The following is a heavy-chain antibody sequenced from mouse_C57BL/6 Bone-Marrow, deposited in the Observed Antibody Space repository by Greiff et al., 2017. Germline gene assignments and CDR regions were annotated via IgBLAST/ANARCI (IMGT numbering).Heavy chain of an antibody. D-gene: IGHD4-1*02. Sequence: EVQLQQSGPELVKPGASVKISCKASGYTFTDYYMNWVKQSHGKSLEWIGDINPNNGGTSYNQKFKGKATLTVDKSSSTAYMELRSLTSEDSAVYYCARSSTEYYAMDYWGQGTSVTVSS. CDR3: ARSSTEYYAMDY. V-gene: IGHV1-26*01. CDR2: INPNNGGT. CDR1: GYTFTDYY. J-gene: IGHJ4*01.